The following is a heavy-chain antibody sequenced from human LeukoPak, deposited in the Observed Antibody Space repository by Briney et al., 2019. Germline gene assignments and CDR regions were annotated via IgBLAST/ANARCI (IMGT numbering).Heavy chain of an antibody. CDR3: ARDGRGMDY. J-gene: IGHJ4*02. CDR1: GGSCSGYY. CDR2: INHSGST. Sequence: PSETLSLTCAVYGGSCSGYYWSWIRQPPGKGLEWIGEINHSGSTNYNPSLKSRVTISVDTSKNQFSLKLSSVTAADTAVYYCARDGRGMDYWGQGALVTVSS. V-gene: IGHV4-34*01. D-gene: IGHD3-16*01.